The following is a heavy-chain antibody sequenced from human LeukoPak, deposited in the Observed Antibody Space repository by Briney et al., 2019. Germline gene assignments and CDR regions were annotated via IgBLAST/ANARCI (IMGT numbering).Heavy chain of an antibody. CDR1: GFTFSSYW. J-gene: IGHJ4*02. V-gene: IGHV3-7*01. D-gene: IGHD5-12*01. CDR2: IKQDGSEK. CDR3: ARDRDNIVAYGGLDY. Sequence: PGGSLRLSCAASGFTFSSYWMSWVRQAPGKGLEWVANIKQDGSEKYYVDSVKGRFTISRDNAKNSLYLQMNSLRAEDTAVYYCARDRDNIVAYGGLDYWGQGTLVTVFS.